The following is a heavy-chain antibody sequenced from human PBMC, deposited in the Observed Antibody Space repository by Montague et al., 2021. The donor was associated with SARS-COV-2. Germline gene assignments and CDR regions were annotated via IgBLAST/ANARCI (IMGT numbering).Heavy chain of an antibody. V-gene: IGHV1-24*01. J-gene: IGHJ3*01. CDR3: ATYSISGVVIYAFAF. CDR1: GYTLSQTT. Sequence: SVKVSCKVFGYTLSQTTMHWVRQAPVNGLEWMGSLDPEDGETVYXQTLQGRVAMTADSSTETAYMELTNLTSDDTAVYYCATYSISGVVIYAFAFWGQGTMVTVSS. CDR2: LDPEDGET. D-gene: IGHD3-3*01.